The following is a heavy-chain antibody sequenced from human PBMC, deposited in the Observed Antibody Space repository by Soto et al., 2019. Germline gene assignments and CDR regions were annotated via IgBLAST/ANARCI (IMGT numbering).Heavy chain of an antibody. V-gene: IGHV3-30*18. J-gene: IGHJ4*02. CDR1: GFTFSSYG. Sequence: QPGGSLRLSCAASGFTFSSYGMHWVRQAPGKGLEWVAVISYDGSNKYYADSVKGRFTISRDNSKNTLYLQMNSLRAEDTAVYYCAKPLRWYPYFASGGRGPLATVPS. CDR3: AKPLRWYPYFAS. CDR2: ISYDGSNK. D-gene: IGHD4-17*01.